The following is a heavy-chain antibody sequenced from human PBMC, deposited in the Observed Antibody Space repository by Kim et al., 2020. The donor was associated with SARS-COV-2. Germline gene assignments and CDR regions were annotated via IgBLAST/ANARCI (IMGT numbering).Heavy chain of an antibody. CDR3: ARGLAAARY. D-gene: IGHD6-13*01. V-gene: IGHV4-34*01. J-gene: IGHJ4*02. CDR2: INHSGST. Sequence: SETLSLTCAVYGESFSGYYWSWIRQPPGKGLEWIGEINHSGSTNYNPSLKSRVTISVDTSKNQFSLKLSSVTAADTAVYYCARGLAAARYWGQGTLVTVS. CDR1: GESFSGYY.